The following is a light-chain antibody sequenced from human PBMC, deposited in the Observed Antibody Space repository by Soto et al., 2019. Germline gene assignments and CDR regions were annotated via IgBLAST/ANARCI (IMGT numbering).Light chain of an antibody. CDR1: HGVSNTY. V-gene: IGKV3-20*01. Sequence: IVLTQSPGTLSLSPGERATLSCRASHGVSNTYLAWYQQKPGQAPRLLIYGTSNRATAIPDRFSGSGSGTDFTLTISRLEPEDFAVYYCQQYGGSPSFTFGPGTRVDIK. CDR3: QQYGGSPSFT. CDR2: GTS. J-gene: IGKJ3*01.